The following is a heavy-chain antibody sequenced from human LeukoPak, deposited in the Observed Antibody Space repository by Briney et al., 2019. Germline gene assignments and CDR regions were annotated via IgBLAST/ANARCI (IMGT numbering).Heavy chain of an antibody. CDR2: INHSGST. CDR3: ARGGSGDDSSGYHNWFDP. CDR1: GGSFSGYY. D-gene: IGHD3-22*01. Sequence: PSETLSLTCAVYGGSFSGYYWSWIRQPPGKGLEWIGEINHSGSTNYNPSLKSRVTISVDTSKNQFSLKLSSVTAADTAVYYCARGGSGDDSSGYHNWFDPWGQGTLVTVSS. J-gene: IGHJ5*02. V-gene: IGHV4-34*01.